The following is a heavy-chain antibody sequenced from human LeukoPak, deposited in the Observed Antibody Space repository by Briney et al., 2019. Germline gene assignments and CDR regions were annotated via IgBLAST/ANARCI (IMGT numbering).Heavy chain of an antibody. J-gene: IGHJ5*02. CDR1: GYTFTGYY. CDR3: ARVSNGDYAVDWFDP. V-gene: IGHV1-2*02. D-gene: IGHD4-17*01. Sequence: ALVKVSCKASGYTFTGYYMHWVRQAPGQGLEWMGWINPNSGGTNYAQKFQGRVTMTRDTSISTAYMELSRLRSDDTAVYYCARVSNGDYAVDWFDPWGQGTLVTVSS. CDR2: INPNSGGT.